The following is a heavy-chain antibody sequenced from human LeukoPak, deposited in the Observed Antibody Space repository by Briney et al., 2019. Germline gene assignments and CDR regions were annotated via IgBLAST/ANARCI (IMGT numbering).Heavy chain of an antibody. V-gene: IGHV1-18*01. CDR1: GYTFTSYG. D-gene: IGHD2-15*01. CDR2: ISTYKGST. Sequence: ASVKVSCKASGYTFTSYGISWVRQAPGQGLEWMGWISTYKGSTNYAQKLQGRVTMTTDTSTSTVYMELRSLRSDDTAVYYCARRDIVVVVSASDYWGQGTLVTVSS. J-gene: IGHJ4*02. CDR3: ARRDIVVVVSASDY.